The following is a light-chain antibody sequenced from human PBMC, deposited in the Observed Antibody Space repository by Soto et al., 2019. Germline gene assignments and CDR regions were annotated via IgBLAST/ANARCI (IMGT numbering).Light chain of an antibody. V-gene: IGLV2-8*01. Sequence: QSALTQPPSASGSPGQSVTISCTGTSSDVGAYKYVSWYHQYPGKAPKLMIYEDTKRPSGVPDRFSGSKSGNTASLTVSGLQAEDEADYYCTSYVGNDIWVFGGGTKLTVL. J-gene: IGLJ3*02. CDR1: SSDVGAYKY. CDR3: TSYVGNDIWV. CDR2: EDT.